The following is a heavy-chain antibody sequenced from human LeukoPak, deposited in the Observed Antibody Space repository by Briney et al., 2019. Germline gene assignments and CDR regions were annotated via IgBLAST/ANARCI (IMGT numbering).Heavy chain of an antibody. CDR1: RFSFSNYW. Sequence: GGSLRLSCAASRFSFSNYWMHWVRQAPGKGLVWVSRVKSDGSNPSYADSVKGRFTISRDNAENMLYLQMNTQGAEDTAVYYCARDIVSGSGSLDYWGQGTLVTVSS. CDR3: ARDIVSGSGSLDY. V-gene: IGHV3-74*01. D-gene: IGHD3-10*01. J-gene: IGHJ4*02. CDR2: VKSDGSNP.